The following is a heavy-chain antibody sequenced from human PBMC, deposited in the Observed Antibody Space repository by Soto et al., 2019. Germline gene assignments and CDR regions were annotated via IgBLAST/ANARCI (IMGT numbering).Heavy chain of an antibody. CDR2: ISWNSGSI. CDR3: VKDRGPSRWYFES. D-gene: IGHD6-19*01. J-gene: IGHJ4*02. V-gene: IGHV3-9*01. CDR1: GFTFDDYA. Sequence: GGSLRLSCAASGFTFDDYAMHWVRQTPGKGLEWVSGISWNSGSIGYADSMKGRIIISRDNVKNSLYLEMSSLRVGDTALYHCVKDRGPSRWYFESWGQGALVTVSS.